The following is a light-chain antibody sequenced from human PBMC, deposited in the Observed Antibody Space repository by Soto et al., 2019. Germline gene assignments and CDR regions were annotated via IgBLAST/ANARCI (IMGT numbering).Light chain of an antibody. CDR1: QSLSSNY. J-gene: IGKJ1*01. CDR3: QHYGSSLWT. V-gene: IGKV3-20*01. Sequence: ELVLTQSPGTLSLSPGERAALSCRASQSLSSNYLAWYQQKPGQAPRLLIYGASNTAPGIPDRFSGRGSGTDFILTISRLEPEDFAVYYCQHYGSSLWTFGQGTKVDI. CDR2: GAS.